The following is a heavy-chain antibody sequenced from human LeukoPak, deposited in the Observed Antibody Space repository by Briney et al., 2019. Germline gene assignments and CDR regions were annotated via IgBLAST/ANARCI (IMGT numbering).Heavy chain of an antibody. CDR3: AKGLYYYGSGSHSYFDY. CDR2: ISYDGSNK. Sequence: PGGSLRLSCAASGFTFSSYSMNWVRQAPGKGLEWVAVISYDGSNKYYADSVKGRFTISRDNSKNTLYLQMNSLRAEDTAVYYCAKGLYYYGSGSHSYFDYWGQGTLVTVSS. V-gene: IGHV3-30*18. CDR1: GFTFSSYS. J-gene: IGHJ4*02. D-gene: IGHD3-10*01.